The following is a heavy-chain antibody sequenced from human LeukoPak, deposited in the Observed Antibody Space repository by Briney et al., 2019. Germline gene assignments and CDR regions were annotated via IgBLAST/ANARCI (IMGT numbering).Heavy chain of an antibody. CDR2: IRYDGSNK. J-gene: IGHJ4*02. CDR3: AKDLYLVSYDYVWGD. Sequence: GGSLRLSCAASGFTFSSYGMHWVRQAPGKGLEWVAFIRYDGSNKYYADSVKGRFSISRDNSKNTLYLQMNSLRDDDTAVYYCAKDLYLVSYDYVWGDWGQGTLVTVSS. D-gene: IGHD3-16*01. CDR1: GFTFSSYG. V-gene: IGHV3-30*02.